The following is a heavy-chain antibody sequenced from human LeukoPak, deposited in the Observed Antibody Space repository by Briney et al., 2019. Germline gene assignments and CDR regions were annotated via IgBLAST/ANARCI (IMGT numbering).Heavy chain of an antibody. CDR1: GGSISSYY. V-gene: IGHV4-59*01. Sequence: SETLSLTCTVSGGSISSYYWSWIRQPPGKRLEWIGYIYYSGSTNYNPSLKSRVTISVDTSKNQFSLKLSSVTAADTAVYYCARDSAEQQLASWGQGTLVTVSS. CDR2: IYYSGST. J-gene: IGHJ4*02. CDR3: ARDSAEQQLAS. D-gene: IGHD6-13*01.